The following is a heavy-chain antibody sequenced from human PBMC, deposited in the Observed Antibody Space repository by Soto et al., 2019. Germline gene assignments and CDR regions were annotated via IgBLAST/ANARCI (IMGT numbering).Heavy chain of an antibody. CDR1: GGSISGSY. CDR2: VYYTGST. CDR3: ARSVAVPGAHIDY. V-gene: IGHV4-59*01. D-gene: IGHD6-19*01. Sequence: APLSLTCSVSGGSISGSYWSWIRQSPGKGLEWLGYVYYTGSTNYSLSLRSRVSISVDTSKNEFSLRLSSVTAADTAVYFCARSVAVPGAHIDYWGQGTQVTVSS. J-gene: IGHJ4*02.